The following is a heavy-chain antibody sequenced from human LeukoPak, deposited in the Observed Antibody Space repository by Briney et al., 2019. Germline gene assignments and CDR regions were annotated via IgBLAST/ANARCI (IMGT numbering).Heavy chain of an antibody. J-gene: IGHJ4*02. Sequence: ASVKVSCKASGYTFTSYGISWVRQAPGQGLEWMGWINPNSGGTNYAQKFQGRVTMTRDTSISTAYMELSRLRSDDTAVYYCARATYLYGGPDYWGPGTLVNVFS. CDR3: ARATYLYGGPDY. D-gene: IGHD4-23*01. V-gene: IGHV1-2*02. CDR1: GYTFTSYG. CDR2: INPNSGGT.